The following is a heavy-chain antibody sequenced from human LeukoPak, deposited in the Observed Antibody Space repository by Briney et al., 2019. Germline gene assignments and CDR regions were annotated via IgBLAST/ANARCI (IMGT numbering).Heavy chain of an antibody. Sequence: GGSLRLSCAASGFTFNDYYMSWIRQAPGKGMEWRSYINIGGTNTHYADSVKGRFAISRDNAKKSLYLEMDNLRAEDTAVYYCASDGAGFDTWGQGVLVTVSS. CDR3: ASDGAGFDT. CDR1: GFTFNDYY. CDR2: INIGGTNT. J-gene: IGHJ5*02. V-gene: IGHV3-11*01. D-gene: IGHD5-24*01.